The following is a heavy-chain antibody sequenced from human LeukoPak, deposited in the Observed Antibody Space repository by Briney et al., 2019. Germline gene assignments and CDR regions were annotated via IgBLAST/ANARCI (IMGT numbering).Heavy chain of an antibody. CDR1: GASISSSN. D-gene: IGHD2-8*01. J-gene: IGHJ5*02. V-gene: IGHV4-59*01. Sequence: PSETLSLTCTVSGASISSSNWNWIRQAPGKGLEWIGYITFSGGTNYHPSLGSRVTISLDMSKNQFSLKLTSVTAADTAIYYCARDSVYATNWYDPWGQGTLVTVSS. CDR2: ITFSGGT. CDR3: ARDSVYATNWYDP.